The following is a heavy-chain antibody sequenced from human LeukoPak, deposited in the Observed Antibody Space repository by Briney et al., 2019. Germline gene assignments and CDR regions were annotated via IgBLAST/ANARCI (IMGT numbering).Heavy chain of an antibody. CDR3: AKMIVLRYFDWLGYLDL. D-gene: IGHD3-9*01. V-gene: IGHV3-23*01. CDR2: ISGSGGST. Sequence: GGSLRLSCAASGFTFSSYAMSWVRQAPGKGLEWVSAISGSGGSTYYADSVKGRFTISRDNSKNTLYLQMNSLRAEDTAVYYCAKMIVLRYFDWLGYLDLWGRGTLVTVSS. J-gene: IGHJ2*01. CDR1: GFTFSSYA.